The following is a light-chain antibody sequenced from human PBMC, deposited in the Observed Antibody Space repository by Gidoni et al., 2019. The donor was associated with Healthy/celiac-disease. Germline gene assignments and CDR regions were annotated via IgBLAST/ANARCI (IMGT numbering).Light chain of an antibody. CDR2: DAS. CDR1: QSISSY. Sequence: EIVLTQSPATLSCHQGERATLSCRASQSISSYLAWYQQKPGQAPRLLLSDASNRATGIPARFSGSGSGTDFTLTISSLEPEDFAVYFCQHRNNWPLTFGGGTKVEIK. CDR3: QHRNNWPLT. V-gene: IGKV3-11*01. J-gene: IGKJ4*01.